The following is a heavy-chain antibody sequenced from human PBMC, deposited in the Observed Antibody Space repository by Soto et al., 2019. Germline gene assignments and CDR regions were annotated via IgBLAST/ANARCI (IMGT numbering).Heavy chain of an antibody. D-gene: IGHD6-13*01. J-gene: IGHJ6*02. CDR2: MNPNSGNT. Sequence: ASVKVSCKASGYTFTNNVINWVRQAPGQGLEWMGWMNPNSGNTGYAQKFQGRVTMTTNTSMSTAYMELSSLRSDDTGVYYCASTMKYSSSWWPPKIAAADDPYYYGMDVWGQGTTVTVSS. CDR1: GYTFTNNV. V-gene: IGHV1-8*01. CDR3: ASTMKYSSSWWPPKIAAADDPYYYGMDV.